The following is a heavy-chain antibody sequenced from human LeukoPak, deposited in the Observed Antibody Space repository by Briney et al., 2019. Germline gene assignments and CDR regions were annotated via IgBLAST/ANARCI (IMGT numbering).Heavy chain of an antibody. J-gene: IGHJ3*02. V-gene: IGHV1-2*02. CDR2: INPNSGGT. D-gene: IGHD1-1*01. CDR3: ARGTSRLELDAFDI. CDR1: GYTFTGYY. Sequence: ASVKVSCKASGYTFTGYYMHWVRQAPGQGLEWMGWINPNSGGTNYAQKFQGRVTMTRNTSISTAYMELSSLRSEDTAVYYCARGTSRLELDAFDIWGQGTMVTVSS.